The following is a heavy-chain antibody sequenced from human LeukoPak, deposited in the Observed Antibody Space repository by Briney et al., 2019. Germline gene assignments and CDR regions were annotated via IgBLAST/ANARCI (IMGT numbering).Heavy chain of an antibody. CDR1: GYTLTELS. D-gene: IGHD3-10*01. J-gene: IGHJ4*02. Sequence: GASVKVSCKVSGYTLTELSMHWVRQAPGKGLEWMGGFDPEDGETIYAQKFQGRVTMTEDTSTDTACMELSSLRSEDTAVYYCATLDRSGGDYFDYWGQGTLVTVSS. CDR2: FDPEDGET. CDR3: ATLDRSGGDYFDY. V-gene: IGHV1-24*01.